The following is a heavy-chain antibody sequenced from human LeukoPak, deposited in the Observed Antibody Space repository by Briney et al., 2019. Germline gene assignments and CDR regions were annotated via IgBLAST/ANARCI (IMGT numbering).Heavy chain of an antibody. CDR3: ARGGSGSYYPTSAAFDI. CDR2: ISAYNGNT. D-gene: IGHD3-10*01. CDR1: GYTFTSYG. Sequence: GASVKVSCKASGYTFTSYGISWGRQAPGQGLEWMGWISAYNGNTNYAQKLQGRVTMTTDTSTSTAYKELRSLRSDDTAVYYCARGGSGSYYPTSAAFDIWGQGTMVTVSS. V-gene: IGHV1-18*01. J-gene: IGHJ3*02.